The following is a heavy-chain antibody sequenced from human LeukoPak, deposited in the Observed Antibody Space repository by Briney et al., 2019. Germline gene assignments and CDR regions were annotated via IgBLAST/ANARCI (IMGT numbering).Heavy chain of an antibody. J-gene: IGHJ3*02. CDR2: ISSRSSTI. D-gene: IGHD5-18*01. CDR3: ARDLPYSYTSGDAFDI. V-gene: IGHV3-48*01. Sequence: GGSLRLSCVASGFTFSTCSMNWVRRAPGKGPEWVSFISSRSSTIHYAESVKGRFTISRDNARNSLYLQMNSLRAEDTAVYYCARDLPYSYTSGDAFDIWGQGTMVTVSS. CDR1: GFTFSTCS.